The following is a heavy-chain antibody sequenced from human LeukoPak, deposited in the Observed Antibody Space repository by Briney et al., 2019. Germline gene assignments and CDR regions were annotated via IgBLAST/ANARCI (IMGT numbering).Heavy chain of an antibody. Sequence: ASVKVSCKASGYTFTGYYMHWVRQAPGQGLEWMGWINPNSGGTNYAQKFQGRVTMTRDTSISTAYMELSRLRSDDTAVYYCARDRITMVRGVRLTSWFDPWGQGTLVTVSS. V-gene: IGHV1-2*02. CDR3: ARDRITMVRGVRLTSWFDP. J-gene: IGHJ5*02. CDR2: INPNSGGT. D-gene: IGHD3-10*01. CDR1: GYTFTGYY.